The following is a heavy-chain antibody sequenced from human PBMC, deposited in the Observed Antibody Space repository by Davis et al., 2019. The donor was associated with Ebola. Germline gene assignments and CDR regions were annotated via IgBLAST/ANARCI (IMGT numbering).Heavy chain of an antibody. CDR1: GFLFSSYV. CDR3: ARAVFHEVLDY. J-gene: IGHJ4*02. Sequence: PGESLKISCSASGFLFSSYVMNWVRQTPGKGLEWVSAITGSSGTTYSADSVKGRFIISRDNSKSTVYLQMNSLTADDTAVYYCARAVFHEVLDYWGQGTPVTVSS. CDR2: ITGSSGTT. V-gene: IGHV3-23*01. D-gene: IGHD3-3*01.